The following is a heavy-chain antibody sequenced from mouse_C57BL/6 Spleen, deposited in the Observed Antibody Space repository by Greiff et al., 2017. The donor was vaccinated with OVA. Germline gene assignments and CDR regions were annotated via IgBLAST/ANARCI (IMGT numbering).Heavy chain of an antibody. CDR1: GFTFSDYG. D-gene: IGHD1-1*01. V-gene: IGHV5-17*01. CDR3: ARRYYGSSPYYFDD. CDR2: ISSGSSTI. Sequence: DVQLVESGGGLVKPGGSLKLSCAASGFTFSDYGMHWVRQAPEKGLEWVAYISSGSSTIYYADTVKGRFTISRDNAKNTLFLQMTSLRSEDTAMYYCARRYYGSSPYYFDDGGQGTTLTVSS. J-gene: IGHJ2*01.